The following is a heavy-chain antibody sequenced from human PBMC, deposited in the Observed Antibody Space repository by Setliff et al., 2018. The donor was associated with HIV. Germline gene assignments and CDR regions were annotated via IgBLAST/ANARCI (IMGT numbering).Heavy chain of an antibody. V-gene: IGHV5-51*01. CDR2: IYPGDSDT. CDR1: GYSFTSYW. D-gene: IGHD3-10*01. Sequence: LGESLKISCKGSGYSFTSYWIGWVRQMPGKGLEWMGIIYPGDSDTRYSPSFQGQVTISADKSISTAYLQWSSLKASDTAMYYCASQIMVRGVSLYGMDVWGQGTTVTVSS. CDR3: ASQIMVRGVSLYGMDV. J-gene: IGHJ6*02.